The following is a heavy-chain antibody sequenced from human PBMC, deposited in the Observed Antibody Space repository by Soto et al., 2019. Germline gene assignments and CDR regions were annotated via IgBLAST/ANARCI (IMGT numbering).Heavy chain of an antibody. D-gene: IGHD2-2*01. CDR1: GFSLSGYW. CDR2: INEDGTTT. CDR3: ARVLGCSSTSCYHDAFDI. V-gene: IGHV3-7*02. Sequence: SGGSLRLSCVVSGFSLSGYWMSWVRQAPGKGLEWVANINEDGTTTYYVDSVKGRFTISRDNAKNSLYLQMNSLRVEDTAVYYCARVLGCSSTSCYHDAFDIWGQGTMVTVS. J-gene: IGHJ3*02.